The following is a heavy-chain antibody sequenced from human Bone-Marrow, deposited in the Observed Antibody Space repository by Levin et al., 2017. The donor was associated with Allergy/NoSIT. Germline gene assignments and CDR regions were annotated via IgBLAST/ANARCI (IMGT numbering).Heavy chain of an antibody. CDR2: ISGPGSYA. CDR1: GFTFSSYA. CDR3: AKADALMDFYYGLDV. J-gene: IGHJ6*02. Sequence: GESLKISCEASGFTFSSYAMSWVRQAPGKGLEWVSGISGPGSYAYYAGSVQGRFTISRDNSKNTLFLQMNNLSLEDTGFYYCAKADALMDFYYGLDVWGQGTTVTVSS. V-gene: IGHV3-23*01. D-gene: IGHD3-10*01.